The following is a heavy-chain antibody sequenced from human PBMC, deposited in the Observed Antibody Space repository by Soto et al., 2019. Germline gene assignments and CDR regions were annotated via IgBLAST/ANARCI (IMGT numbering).Heavy chain of an antibody. CDR1: GFTFSSYA. CDR2: ISYDGSNK. J-gene: IGHJ4*02. Sequence: QVQLVESGGGVVQPGRSLRLSCAASGFTFSSYAMHWVRQAPGKGLEWVAVISYDGSNKYYADSVKGRFTISRDNSKNTLYLQMNSLRAEDTAVYYCARATLWTNFDYLGQGTLVTVSS. V-gene: IGHV3-30-3*01. CDR3: ARATLWTNFDY. D-gene: IGHD5-18*01.